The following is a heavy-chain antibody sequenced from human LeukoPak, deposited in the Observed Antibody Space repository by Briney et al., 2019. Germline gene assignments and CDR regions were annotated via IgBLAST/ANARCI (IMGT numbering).Heavy chain of an antibody. D-gene: IGHD3-3*01. CDR1: GYTFTIYA. CDR3: ARDYPYYDFWSGYQTVNWFDP. V-gene: IGHV1-3*01. J-gene: IGHJ5*02. Sequence: GASVKVSFKASGYTFTIYAMHWVRQAPGQRLEWMGWINAGNGNTKYSQKFQGRVTITRDTSASTAYMELSSLRSEDTAVYYCARDYPYYDFWSGYQTVNWFDPWGQGTLVTVSS. CDR2: INAGNGNT.